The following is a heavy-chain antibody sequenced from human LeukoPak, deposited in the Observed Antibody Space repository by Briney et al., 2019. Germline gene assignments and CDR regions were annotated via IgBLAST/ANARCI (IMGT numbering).Heavy chain of an antibody. D-gene: IGHD6-19*01. CDR3: AKMGQEQWLLNWFDP. CDR2: ISSSTRYT. J-gene: IGHJ5*02. CDR1: GFIFSDYY. Sequence: GGSLRLSCAASGFIFSDYYMSWIRQAPGKGLEWVSYISSSTRYTNYADSVKGRFTISRDNSKNTLYLQMNSLRAEDTAIYYCAKMGQEQWLLNWFDPWGQGTLVTVSS. V-gene: IGHV3-11*03.